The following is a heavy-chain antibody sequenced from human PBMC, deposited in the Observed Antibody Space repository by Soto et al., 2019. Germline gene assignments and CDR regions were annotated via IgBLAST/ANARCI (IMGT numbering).Heavy chain of an antibody. J-gene: IGHJ4*02. CDR2: IDPSDSYT. Sequence: PGESLKISCKGSGYSFTSYWISWVRQMPGKGLEWMGRIDPSDSYTNYSPSFQGHVTISADKSISTAYLQWSSLKASDTAMYYCARGLVGATHWDYWGQGTLVTVSS. CDR1: GYSFTSYW. CDR3: ARGLVGATHWDY. D-gene: IGHD1-26*01. V-gene: IGHV5-10-1*01.